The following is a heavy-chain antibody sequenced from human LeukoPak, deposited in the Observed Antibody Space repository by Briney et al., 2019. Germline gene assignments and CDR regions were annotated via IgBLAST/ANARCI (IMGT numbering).Heavy chain of an antibody. D-gene: IGHD3-22*01. CDR1: GFTFSGSA. J-gene: IGHJ4*02. CDR3: TRYYYDSSGYYYLFDY. V-gene: IGHV3-73*01. Sequence: GGSLKLSCAASGFTFSGSAIHWVRQASGKGLEWVGRIRSKANSYATAYAASVKGRFTISRDDSKNTAYLQMNSLKTEDTAVYYCTRYYYDSSGYYYLFDYWGQGTLVTVSS. CDR2: IRSKANSYAT.